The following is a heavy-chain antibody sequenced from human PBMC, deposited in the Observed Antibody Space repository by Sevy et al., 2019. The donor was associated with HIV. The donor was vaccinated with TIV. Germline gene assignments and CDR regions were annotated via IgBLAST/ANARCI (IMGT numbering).Heavy chain of an antibody. J-gene: IGHJ6*02. D-gene: IGHD2-2*01. CDR3: ARGPLRYCSSSSCYEGDNYYYGMDV. Sequence: GGSLRLSCAASAFTFSNYGIHWVRQAPGKGLEWVAVIRYDGSNKYYEDSVKGRFTISRDNSKNTLYLQINSLRAEDTAVYYCARGPLRYCSSSSCYEGDNYYYGMDVWGQGTTVTVSS. CDR1: AFTFSNYG. V-gene: IGHV3-33*01. CDR2: IRYDGSNK.